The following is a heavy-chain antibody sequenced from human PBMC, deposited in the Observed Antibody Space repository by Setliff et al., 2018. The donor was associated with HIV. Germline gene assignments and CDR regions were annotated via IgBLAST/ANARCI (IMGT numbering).Heavy chain of an antibody. CDR2: ISAYNGNT. CDR1: GYTFTNFG. CDR3: ARNPTGTGYFDS. D-gene: IGHD1-1*01. Sequence: ASVKVSCKASGYTFTNFGISWVRQAPGQGLEWMGWISAYNGNTNYAQKLQGRVTMTTDTSTSTAYMELRSLRSEDTAVYYCARNPTGTGYFDSWGQGTMVTVSS. J-gene: IGHJ4*03. V-gene: IGHV1-18*01.